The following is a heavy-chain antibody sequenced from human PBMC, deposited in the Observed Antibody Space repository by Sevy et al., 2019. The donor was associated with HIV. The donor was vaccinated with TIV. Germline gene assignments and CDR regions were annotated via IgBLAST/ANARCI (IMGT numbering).Heavy chain of an antibody. CDR2: ISSNGGGT. D-gene: IGHD6-13*01. CDR3: VKDFAYSSSWYLWGAFDI. CDR1: GFTFSSYA. Sequence: GGSLRLSCSASGFTFSSYAMHWVRQAPGKGLEYVSAISSNGGGTYYADSVKGRFTISRDNSKNTLYLQMSSLRAEDTAVYYCVKDFAYSSSWYLWGAFDIWGQGTIVTVSS. V-gene: IGHV3-64D*06. J-gene: IGHJ3*02.